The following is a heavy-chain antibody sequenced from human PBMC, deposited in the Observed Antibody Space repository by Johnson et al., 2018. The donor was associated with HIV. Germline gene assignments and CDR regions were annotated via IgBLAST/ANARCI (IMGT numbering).Heavy chain of an antibody. CDR3: ARDSERGFDI. CDR1: GFTFSSYA. D-gene: IGHD1-26*01. Sequence: VQLVESGGGVVQPGESLRLSCAASGFTFSSYAMSWVRQAPGKGLDWVSAIRSSDSTIYYADSVKGRFTISRDNANNSLYLQMNSLRAEDTAVYYCARDSERGFDIWGQGTMVTVSS. J-gene: IGHJ3*02. V-gene: IGHV3-48*04. CDR2: IRSSDSTI.